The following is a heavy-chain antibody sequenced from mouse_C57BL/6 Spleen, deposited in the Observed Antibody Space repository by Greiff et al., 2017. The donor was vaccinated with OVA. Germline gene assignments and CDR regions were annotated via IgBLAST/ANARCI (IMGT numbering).Heavy chain of an antibody. Sequence: VQLVESRPELVKPGASVKISCKASGYAFSSSWMNWVKQRPGKGLEWIGRIYPGDGDTNYNGKFKGKATLTADKSSSTAYMQLSSLTSEDSAVYFCARGSIYPGAYWGQGTLVTVSA. CDR2: IYPGDGDT. CDR1: GYAFSSSW. D-gene: IGHD1-1*01. CDR3: ARGSIYPGAY. V-gene: IGHV1-82*01. J-gene: IGHJ3*01.